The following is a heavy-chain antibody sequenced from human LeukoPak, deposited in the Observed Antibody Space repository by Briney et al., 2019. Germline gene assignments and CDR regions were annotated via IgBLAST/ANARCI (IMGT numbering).Heavy chain of an antibody. V-gene: IGHV4-31*03. CDR3: ARGFGLVDY. J-gene: IGHJ4*02. CDR2: IYYSGST. CDR1: GGSISSGGYS. D-gene: IGHD3-16*01. Sequence: SETLSLTCTVSGGSISSGGYSWSWIRQHPGKGLEWIGYIYYSGSTYYNPSLKSRVTISVDTSKNQFSLKLSSVTAADTAVYYCARGFGLVDYWGQGTLVTVSS.